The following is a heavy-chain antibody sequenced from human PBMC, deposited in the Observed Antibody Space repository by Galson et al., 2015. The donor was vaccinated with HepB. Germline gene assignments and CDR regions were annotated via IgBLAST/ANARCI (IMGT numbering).Heavy chain of an antibody. CDR3: ARQQGGSYVDY. Sequence: SLRLSCAASGFTVSSNYISWVRQAPGKGLEWVSVIYRGGSTYYADSVKGRFTISRDNSKNTVYLQMNSLKTEDAAVYYCARQQGGSYVDYWGQGTLVTVSS. CDR1: GFTVSSNY. D-gene: IGHD3-16*01. V-gene: IGHV3-66*04. J-gene: IGHJ4*02. CDR2: IYRGGST.